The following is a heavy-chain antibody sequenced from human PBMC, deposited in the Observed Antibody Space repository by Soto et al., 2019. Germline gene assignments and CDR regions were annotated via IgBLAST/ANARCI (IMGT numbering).Heavy chain of an antibody. V-gene: IGHV1-69*01. D-gene: IGHD1-1*01. J-gene: IGHJ4*02. Sequence: QVKLVQSGAEVKKPGSSVKVSCKASGGTFNSYVISWVRQAPGQGLQCMGGIIPMSGKANYARNLQGRVTITADESRSTVYMELSRLRSEDTAVYYCAIGWNDFPHWGQGTLVTVSS. CDR3: AIGWNDFPH. CDR1: GGTFNSYV. CDR2: IIPMSGKA.